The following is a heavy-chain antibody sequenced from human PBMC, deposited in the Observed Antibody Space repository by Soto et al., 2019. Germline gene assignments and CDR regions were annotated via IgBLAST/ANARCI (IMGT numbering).Heavy chain of an antibody. CDR2: ISYDGGKT. Sequence: VQLVESGGGVVQPGTSLRLSCAASAFTFRSYTMHWARQAPGKGLEWVATISYDGGKTYYADSVRGRFTISRDNSKSTLFLQMDSLRPEDMAVYSCARDRDSSYFPPPYYFDSWGQGTLVTVSS. D-gene: IGHD4-4*01. V-gene: IGHV3-30*04. J-gene: IGHJ4*02. CDR3: ARDRDSSYFPPPYYFDS. CDR1: AFTFRSYT.